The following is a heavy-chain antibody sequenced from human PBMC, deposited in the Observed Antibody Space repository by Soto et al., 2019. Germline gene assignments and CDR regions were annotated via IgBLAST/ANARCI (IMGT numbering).Heavy chain of an antibody. CDR3: AHSYSGYDLNFFDP. V-gene: IGHV2-5*02. CDR1: GFSLSTSGVG. Sequence: QITLKESGPTLVKPTQTLTLTCTFSGFSLSTSGVGVGWIRQPPGKALEWLAVIYWDDDKRYSASLKRRLTLTKDTSKNQVVLTMTNMDPVDTATYYCAHSYSGYDLNFFDPWGQGTLVTVSS. D-gene: IGHD5-12*01. CDR2: IYWDDDK. J-gene: IGHJ5*02.